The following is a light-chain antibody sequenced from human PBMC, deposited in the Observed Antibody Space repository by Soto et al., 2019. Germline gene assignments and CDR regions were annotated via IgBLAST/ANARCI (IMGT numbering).Light chain of an antibody. CDR2: DNN. Sequence: QSALTQPPSVSAAPGQRVTISCSGSSSNIGNNYASWYRQLPGTAPKLLIYDNNRRPSGISDRFSGSKSGTSATLDITGLQTGDEADYYCGTWDSSLNGVVFGGGTKLTVL. V-gene: IGLV1-51*01. J-gene: IGLJ2*01. CDR1: SSNIGNNY. CDR3: GTWDSSLNGVV.